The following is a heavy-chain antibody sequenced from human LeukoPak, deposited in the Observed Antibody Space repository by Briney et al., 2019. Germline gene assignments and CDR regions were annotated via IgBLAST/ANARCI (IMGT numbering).Heavy chain of an antibody. J-gene: IGHJ4*02. CDR2: MYLSGTT. CDR1: GDSINSLDL. V-gene: IGHV4-4*02. D-gene: IGHD3-22*01. Sequence: SGTLSLTCTVSGDSINSLDLWSWVRQPPGKGLEWIGEMYLSGTTHSNPSVKSRVTISIDKSKNQFFLNLSSVTVADTAVYYCAGLVGRYSSGLYYYYFDYWGQGTLVTVSS. CDR3: AGLVGRYSSGLYYYYFDY.